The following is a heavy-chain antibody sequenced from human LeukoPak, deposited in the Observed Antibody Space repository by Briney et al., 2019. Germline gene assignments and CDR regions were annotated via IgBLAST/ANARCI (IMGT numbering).Heavy chain of an antibody. CDR1: GGTFSSYA. V-gene: IGHV1-69*06. CDR2: IIPIFGTA. CDR3: ARPRSSSSSWYGQFDY. D-gene: IGHD6-13*01. Sequence: SVKVSCKASGGTFSSYAISWVRQAPGQGLEWMGGIIPIFGTANYAQKFQGRVTITADKSTSTAYMELSSLRSEDTAVYYCARPRSSSSSWYGQFDYWGQGTLVTVSS. J-gene: IGHJ4*02.